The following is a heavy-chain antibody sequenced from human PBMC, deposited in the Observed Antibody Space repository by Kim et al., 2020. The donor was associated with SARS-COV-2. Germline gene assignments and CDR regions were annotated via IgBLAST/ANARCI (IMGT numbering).Heavy chain of an antibody. V-gene: IGHV3-49*03. CDR1: GFTFGDYA. J-gene: IGHJ4*02. Sequence: GGSLRLSCTASGFTFGDYAMSWFRQAPGKGLEWVGFIRSKAYGGTTEYAASVKGRFTISRDDSKSIAYLQMNSLKTEDTAVYYCTSDIHDYYDSSGYYLSDYWGQGTLVTVSS. CDR2: IRSKAYGGTT. D-gene: IGHD3-22*01. CDR3: TSDIHDYYDSSGYYLSDY.